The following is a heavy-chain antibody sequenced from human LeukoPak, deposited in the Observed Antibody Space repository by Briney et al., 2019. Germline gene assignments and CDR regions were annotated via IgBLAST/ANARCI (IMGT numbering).Heavy chain of an antibody. D-gene: IGHD2-15*01. CDR1: GASINLYY. CDR3: ARVIRRYCSGGSCYETPYYFDY. V-gene: IGHV4-4*07. CDR2: FHATETP. J-gene: IGHJ4*02. Sequence: PSETLSLTCSVSGASINLYYWSWTRQSVGKGPEWIGRFHATETPDYNPSLQSRVTMSVDASKSQFSLKLTSVTVADTAVYYCARVIRRYCSGGSCYETPYYFDYWGQGTLVTVSS.